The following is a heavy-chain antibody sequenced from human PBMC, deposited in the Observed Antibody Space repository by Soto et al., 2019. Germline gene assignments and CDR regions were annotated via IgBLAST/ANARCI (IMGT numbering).Heavy chain of an antibody. Sequence: SETLSLTCPVSGGSISSTSSYWGWIRQPPGKGLEWIASGFYSGSTYYNPSLQSRLSISVDTSKKQLSLKLRSVTAADTAVYYCARRTSGYYYIGFDIWGQGTMVTVSS. D-gene: IGHD3-22*01. CDR3: ARRTSGYYYIGFDI. J-gene: IGHJ3*02. V-gene: IGHV4-39*01. CDR1: GGSISSTSSY. CDR2: GFYSGST.